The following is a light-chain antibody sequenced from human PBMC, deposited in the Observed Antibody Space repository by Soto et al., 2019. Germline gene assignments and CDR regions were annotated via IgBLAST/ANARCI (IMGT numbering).Light chain of an antibody. CDR1: SSNIGAGSG. CDR2: NDN. Sequence: QSVLIQPPSVSGAPGQRVTISFTGSSSNIGAGSGVHWYQQLPGTAPKLLIYNDNKRPSGVPDRFSGSKSGTSASLAITALQAEDEADYYCQYYDSSLSGYVFGTGTKVTVL. V-gene: IGLV1-40*01. CDR3: QYYDSSLSGYV. J-gene: IGLJ1*01.